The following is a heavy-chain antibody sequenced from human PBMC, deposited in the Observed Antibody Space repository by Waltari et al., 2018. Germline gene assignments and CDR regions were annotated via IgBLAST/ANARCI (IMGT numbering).Heavy chain of an antibody. V-gene: IGHV1-46*01. D-gene: IGHD3-10*01. J-gene: IGHJ3*02. CDR3: ARGLAGGGAFDI. CDR1: GYTFTSYY. CDR2: INPSGGST. Sequence: QVQLVQSGAEVKKPGASVKVSCKASGYTFTSYYMHWVRQAPGQGLEWIGIINPSGGSTSYAQKFQGRVTMTRDTSTGTVYMELSSLRSEDTAVYYCARGLAGGGAFDIWGQGTMVTVSS.